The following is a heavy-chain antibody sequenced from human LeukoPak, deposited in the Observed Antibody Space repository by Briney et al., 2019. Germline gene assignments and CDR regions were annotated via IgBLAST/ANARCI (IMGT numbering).Heavy chain of an antibody. CDR1: GFSLSTYA. CDR2: FGGSGGTI. J-gene: IGHJ4*02. V-gene: IGHV3-23*01. D-gene: IGHD2-21*02. Sequence: GGSLRLSCAASGFSLSTYAMSWVRQAPGKGLEWVSHFGGSGGTIYYADSVKGRFTISRDNSRNTLYLQMNSLRAEDTAVYYCAKSDCGGDCHLLDYWGQGTLVTVSS. CDR3: AKSDCGGDCHLLDY.